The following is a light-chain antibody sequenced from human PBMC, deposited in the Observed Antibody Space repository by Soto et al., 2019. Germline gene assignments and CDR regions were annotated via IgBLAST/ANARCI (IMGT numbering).Light chain of an antibody. CDR3: QQYNNCPYT. CDR1: QPVSRN. CDR2: GAT. V-gene: IGKV3-15*01. J-gene: IGKJ2*01. Sequence: EIVMTQSPATLSVSPGERVTLSCRASQPVSRNFAWYRQKPGQAPTLVIYGATTRATGIPARFSGSGSGTEVTLTISSLLTEDFSVYYCQQYNNCPYTFGQGTKLEIK.